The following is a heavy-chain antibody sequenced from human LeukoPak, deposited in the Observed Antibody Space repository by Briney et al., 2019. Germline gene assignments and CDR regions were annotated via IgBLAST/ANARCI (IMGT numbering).Heavy chain of an antibody. D-gene: IGHD3-10*01. CDR1: GFTFSDYY. CDR3: AKDSTKLLWFGEFDY. V-gene: IGHV3-11*01. J-gene: IGHJ4*02. CDR2: ISSSGRSI. Sequence: GGSLRLSCAASGFTFSDYYMSWIRQAPGKGLEWLSYISSSGRSIYYADSVKGRFTISRDNAKNSLYLQMNSLRAEDTAVYYCAKDSTKLLWFGEFDYWGQGTLVTVSS.